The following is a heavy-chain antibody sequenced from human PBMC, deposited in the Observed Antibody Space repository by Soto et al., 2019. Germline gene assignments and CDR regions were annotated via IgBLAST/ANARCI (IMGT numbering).Heavy chain of an antibody. V-gene: IGHV3-53*04. Sequence: GGSLRLSCAASGFTVSSNYMSWVRQAPGKGLEWVSIIYSGGSTYYADSVKGRFTFSRHSSKNTLYLQMNSLRAGDTAVYYCATFYDSSGYTPSYAFDIWGQGTMVTVSS. J-gene: IGHJ3*02. CDR1: GFTVSSNY. CDR3: ATFYDSSGYTPSYAFDI. D-gene: IGHD3-22*01. CDR2: IYSGGST.